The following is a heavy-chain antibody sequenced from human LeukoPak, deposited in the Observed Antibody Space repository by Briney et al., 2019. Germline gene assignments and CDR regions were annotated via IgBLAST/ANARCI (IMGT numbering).Heavy chain of an antibody. J-gene: IGHJ4*02. CDR1: GFTFSVHY. CDR3: VRGNSSAWYPFDY. V-gene: IGHV3-72*01. Sequence: PGGSLRLSCAAPGFTFSVHYMGWVRQDPGKGLEWVCRSGNKANGYATEYAASVKGRFTISRDDSKNSLFLQMNSMRIEDTAVYYCVRGNSSAWYPFDYWGQGSLVTVSS. CDR2: SGNKANGYAT. D-gene: IGHD6-19*01.